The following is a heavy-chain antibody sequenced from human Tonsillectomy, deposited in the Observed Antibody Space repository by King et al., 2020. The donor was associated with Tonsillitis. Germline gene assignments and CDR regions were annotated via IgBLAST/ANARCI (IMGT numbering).Heavy chain of an antibody. Sequence: QLVQSGAEVKKPGASVKVSCKASGYTFTNYYMHWVRQAPGQGLEWMGMINPSGGSTSYAQKFQGRVTMTRDTSTSTVYIEQSSLRSEDTAVYYCARSLGYYDSHWGQGTLVTVSS. CDR1: GYTFTNYY. D-gene: IGHD3-10*01. V-gene: IGHV1-46*01. J-gene: IGHJ4*02. CDR2: INPSGGST. CDR3: ARSLGYYDSH.